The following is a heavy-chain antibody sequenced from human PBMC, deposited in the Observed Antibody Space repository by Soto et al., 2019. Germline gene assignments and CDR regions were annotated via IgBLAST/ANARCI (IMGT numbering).Heavy chain of an antibody. CDR3: VASSSSVDLDY. CDR2: ISSSGSTI. CDR1: GFTFSSYE. Sequence: PGGSLRLSCAASGFTFSSYEMNWVRQAPGKGLEWVSYISSSGSTIYYADSVKGRFTISRDNAKNSLYLQMNSLRAEDTAVYYCVASSSSVDLDYWGQGTLVTVSS. J-gene: IGHJ4*02. V-gene: IGHV3-48*03. D-gene: IGHD6-6*01.